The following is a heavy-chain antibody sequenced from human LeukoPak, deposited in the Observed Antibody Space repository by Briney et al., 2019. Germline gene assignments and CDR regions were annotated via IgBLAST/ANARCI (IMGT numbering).Heavy chain of an antibody. CDR3: VLGYCSGVSCYHDY. CDR2: IYSDGST. Sequence: GGSLRLSCAASGFTVSSNYLRWVRQAPGKGLEWVSTIYSDGSTYYANSVKGRFTISRDNSKNTLYLQMNSLRAEDTAAYYCVLGYCSGVSCYHDYWGQGTLVTVSS. V-gene: IGHV3-53*01. CDR1: GFTVSSNY. J-gene: IGHJ4*02. D-gene: IGHD2-15*01.